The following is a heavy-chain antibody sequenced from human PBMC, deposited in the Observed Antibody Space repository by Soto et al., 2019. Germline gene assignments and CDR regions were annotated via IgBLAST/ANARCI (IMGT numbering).Heavy chain of an antibody. CDR3: TAPRDTSMVYYFDY. V-gene: IGHV3-30-3*01. J-gene: IGHJ4*02. CDR1: GFTFSRYA. CDR2: VSYDGSNK. D-gene: IGHD5-18*01. Sequence: QVQLVESGGGVVQPGRSLRLSCAASGFTFSRYAMHWVRQAPGKGLDWVAVVSYDGSNKYYADSVKGRFTISRDNSKNTVDLQMNSLRAEDTAVYYCTAPRDTSMVYYFDYWVQGTLVTVSS.